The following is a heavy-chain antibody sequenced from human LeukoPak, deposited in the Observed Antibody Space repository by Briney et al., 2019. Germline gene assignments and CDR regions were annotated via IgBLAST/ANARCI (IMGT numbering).Heavy chain of an antibody. J-gene: IGHJ6*02. V-gene: IGHV5-51*01. Sequence: GESLKISCKGSGYSFTSYWIGWVRQMPGKGLEWTGIIYPGDSDTRYSPSFQGQVTISADKSISTAYLQWSSLKASDTAMYYCARHRYSSSWYYYYYGMDVWGQGTTVTVSS. CDR3: ARHRYSSSWYYYYYGMDV. CDR2: IYPGDSDT. CDR1: GYSFTSYW. D-gene: IGHD6-13*01.